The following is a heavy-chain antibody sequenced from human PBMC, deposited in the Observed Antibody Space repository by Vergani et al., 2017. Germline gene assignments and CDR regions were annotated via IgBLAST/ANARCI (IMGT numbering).Heavy chain of an antibody. J-gene: IGHJ6*03. Sequence: EVQLLESGGNLIQPGGSLRLSCGASGFTFSSYAMTWVRLAPGKGLQWVSAISGSGGSTYYADSVKGRFTISRDNSKNTLYLQMNSLRAEDTAVYYCAKHGNTAMVTGYYYYYYMDVWGKGTTVTVSS. CDR3: AKHGNTAMVTGYYYYYYMDV. CDR2: ISGSGGST. V-gene: IGHV3-23*01. D-gene: IGHD5-18*01. CDR1: GFTFSSYA.